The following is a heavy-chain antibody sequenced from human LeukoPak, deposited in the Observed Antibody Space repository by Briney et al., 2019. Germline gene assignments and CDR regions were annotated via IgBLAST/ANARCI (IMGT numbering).Heavy chain of an antibody. CDR3: ARQAKGIAARAYYYGMDV. Sequence: SETLSLTCTVSGGSISSSNYYWGWIRQPPGKGLEWIGSIYYSGNTYYNPSLKSRVTISVDTSKNQFSLKLSSVTAADTAVYYCARQAKGIAARAYYYGMDVWGQGTTVTVSS. J-gene: IGHJ6*02. CDR1: GGSISSSNYY. V-gene: IGHV4-39*01. CDR2: IYYSGNT. D-gene: IGHD6-6*01.